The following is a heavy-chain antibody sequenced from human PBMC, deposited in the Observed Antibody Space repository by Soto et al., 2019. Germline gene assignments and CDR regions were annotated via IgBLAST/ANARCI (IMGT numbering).Heavy chain of an antibody. J-gene: IGHJ4*02. Sequence: PGGSLRLSCSASGFTFSSYDMHWVRQGPGKGLEWVSAIGTAGDTNYAGSVKGRFTISRENAKNSLYLQMNSLRAGDTAIYFCARAIGPNIFDYWGQGTLVTVSS. D-gene: IGHD3-22*01. CDR3: ARAIGPNIFDY. V-gene: IGHV3-13*04. CDR2: IGTAGDT. CDR1: GFTFSSYD.